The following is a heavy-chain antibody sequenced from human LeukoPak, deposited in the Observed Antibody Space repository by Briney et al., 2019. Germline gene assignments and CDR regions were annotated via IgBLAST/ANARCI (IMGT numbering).Heavy chain of an antibody. J-gene: IGHJ3*02. CDR1: GYTFTNYY. Sequence: ASVKVSCKASGYTFTNYYIHWVRQAPGQGLEWMGIINPSSSSASSTQKFQGRVTLTRDTSTSTVYIELSSLRSEDTAVYYCARPSGGSGSYWGSDAFDIWGQGTMVTVSS. V-gene: IGHV1-46*01. CDR3: ARPSGGSGSYWGSDAFDI. CDR2: INPSSSSA. D-gene: IGHD3-10*01.